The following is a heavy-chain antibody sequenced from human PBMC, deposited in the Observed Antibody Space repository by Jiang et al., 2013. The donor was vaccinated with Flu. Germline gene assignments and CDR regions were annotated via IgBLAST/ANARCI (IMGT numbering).Heavy chain of an antibody. D-gene: IGHD3-22*01. Sequence: TCAVSGGSFSDYQWNWIRQTPGKGLEWIGEILHSGSTNYNPSLESRVTISRDTSKNQFSLKLKSVTAADTAVYYCARNRVDYYDSAGFYYSRSSFDYWGQGTLVTVSS. J-gene: IGHJ4*02. CDR3: ARNRVDYYDSAGFYYSRSSFDY. CDR1: GGSFSDYQ. V-gene: IGHV4-34*12. CDR2: ILHSGST.